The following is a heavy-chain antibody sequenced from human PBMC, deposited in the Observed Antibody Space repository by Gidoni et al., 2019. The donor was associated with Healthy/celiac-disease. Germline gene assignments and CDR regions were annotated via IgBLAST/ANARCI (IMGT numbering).Heavy chain of an antibody. D-gene: IGHD6-6*01. CDR1: RGSISSGDYY. CDR2: IYYSGST. V-gene: IGHV4-30-4*01. Sequence: QVQLQESGPGLVKPSQTLSLTCTVSRGSISSGDYYWSWIRQPPGKGLEWIGYIYYSGSTYYNPSLKSRVTISVDTSKNQFSLKLSSVTAADTAVYYCARATSSSSIPDYYGMDVWGQGTTVTVSS. J-gene: IGHJ6*02. CDR3: ARATSSSSIPDYYGMDV.